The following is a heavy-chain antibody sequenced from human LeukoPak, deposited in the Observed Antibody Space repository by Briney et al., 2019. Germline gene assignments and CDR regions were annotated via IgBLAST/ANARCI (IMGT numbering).Heavy chain of an antibody. CDR2: HSGNS. V-gene: IGHV4-61*03. J-gene: IGHJ4*02. D-gene: IGHD3-3*01. CDR1: GASVSSNSYH. CDR3: ARVGVSGSGYLFDY. Sequence: SETLSLTCTVSGASVSSNSYHWSWIRQAPGKGLEWIGHSGNSDYKPSLKSRVTISTDTSNNHFSLNLVSVTAADTAVYYCARVGVSGSGYLFDYWGQGTLVTVSS.